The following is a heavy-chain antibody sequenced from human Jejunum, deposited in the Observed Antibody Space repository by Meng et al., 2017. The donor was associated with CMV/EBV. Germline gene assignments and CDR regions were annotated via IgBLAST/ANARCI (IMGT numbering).Heavy chain of an antibody. CDR2: ISAYNGNT. D-gene: IGHD1-14*01. V-gene: IGHV1-18*01. CDR3: ARDLPGGTKGTWLDL. CDR1: GYLFNNHG. J-gene: IGHJ5*02. Sequence: VRMVVSGALVKKPGASVKGSCKASGYLFNNHGVSWVRQAPGQGPELMGWISAYNGNTNYAQNFQGRFTMTTDTSTSTAYMELRSLRSDDTAVYYCARDLPGGTKGTWLDLWGQGTLVTVSS.